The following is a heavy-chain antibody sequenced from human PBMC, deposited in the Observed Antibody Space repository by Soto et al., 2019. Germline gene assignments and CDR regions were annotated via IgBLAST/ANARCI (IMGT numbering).Heavy chain of an antibody. CDR1: GYTFTSYG. Sequence: ASVKVSCKASGYTFTSYGISWVRQAPGQGLEWMGWISAYNGNTNYAQKLQGRVTMTTDTSTSTAYMELRSLRSDDTAVYYCARGVYGDHEDNYYYYYYMDVWGKGTTVTVSS. V-gene: IGHV1-18*01. J-gene: IGHJ6*03. CDR3: ARGVYGDHEDNYYYYYYMDV. CDR2: ISAYNGNT. D-gene: IGHD4-17*01.